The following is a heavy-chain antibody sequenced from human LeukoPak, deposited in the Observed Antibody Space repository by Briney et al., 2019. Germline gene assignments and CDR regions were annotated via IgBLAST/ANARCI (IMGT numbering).Heavy chain of an antibody. Sequence: PGGSLRLSCAASGFTFRSHAMSWVRQTPGKGLEWVSLISGSGDSTDYADSVRGRFTISRDNSKNTLFLQMNSLRADDTAVYYCAITDFTQPFDHWGQGTLVTVSS. D-gene: IGHD3-3*01. CDR3: AITDFTQPFDH. CDR2: ISGSGDST. V-gene: IGHV3-23*01. J-gene: IGHJ4*02. CDR1: GFTFRSHA.